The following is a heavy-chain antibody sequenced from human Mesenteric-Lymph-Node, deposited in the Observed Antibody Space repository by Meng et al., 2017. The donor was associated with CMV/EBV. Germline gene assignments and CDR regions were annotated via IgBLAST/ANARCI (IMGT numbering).Heavy chain of an antibody. V-gene: IGHV3-23*01. Sequence: GESLKISCAASGFTFSSYAMSWVRQAPGKGLEWVSTISGSGGSTYYADSVKGRFTISRDNSKNTLYLQMNSLRAEDTAVYYCAKGDGELAGGGQGYWGQGTLVTVSS. CDR3: AKGDGELAGGGQGY. CDR2: ISGSGGST. J-gene: IGHJ4*02. CDR1: GFTFSSYA. D-gene: IGHD1-26*01.